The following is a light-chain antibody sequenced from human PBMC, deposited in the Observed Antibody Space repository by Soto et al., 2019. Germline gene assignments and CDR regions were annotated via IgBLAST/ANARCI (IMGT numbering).Light chain of an antibody. Sequence: DIQMTQSPSTLSASVGDRVTITCRASQSISSWLAWYQQKPGKDPKLLIYKASSLESGVPSRFSGSGSGTEFTLTISSLQPDDFATYYCQQYNSYSEAFGQGTKVDIK. CDR3: QQYNSYSEA. J-gene: IGKJ1*01. V-gene: IGKV1-5*03. CDR2: KAS. CDR1: QSISSW.